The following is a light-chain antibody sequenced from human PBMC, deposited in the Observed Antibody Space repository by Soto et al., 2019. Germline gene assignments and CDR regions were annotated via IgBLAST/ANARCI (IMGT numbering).Light chain of an antibody. CDR1: QDINNY. CDR2: DAS. Sequence: DIQMTQSPSSLSASVGDRVTITCQASQDINNYLNWYQQKPGKAPKLLIYDASYLETGVPSRFSGSGSGTDFTFTISSRRSEEIATYYCQRYDTHRRSAFGGGTNVDMK. V-gene: IGKV1-33*01. J-gene: IGKJ4*01. CDR3: QRYDTHRRSA.